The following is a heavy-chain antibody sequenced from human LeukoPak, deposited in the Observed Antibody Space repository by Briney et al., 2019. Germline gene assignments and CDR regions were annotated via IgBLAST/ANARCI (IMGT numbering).Heavy chain of an antibody. CDR1: GFTFDDYA. Sequence: PGRSLRLSCAASGFTFDDYAMHWVRHAPGKGLEGVSVISWNSGSIGYADSVKGRFTISRDNAKNSLYLQMNSLRAEDTALYYCAKDPSFVASHAFDIWGQGTMVTVSS. D-gene: IGHD2-2*01. J-gene: IGHJ3*02. V-gene: IGHV3-9*01. CDR3: AKDPSFVASHAFDI. CDR2: ISWNSGSI.